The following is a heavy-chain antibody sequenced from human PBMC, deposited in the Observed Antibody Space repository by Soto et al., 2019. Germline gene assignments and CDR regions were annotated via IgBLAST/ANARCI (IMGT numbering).Heavy chain of an antibody. V-gene: IGHV3-74*01. J-gene: IGHJ6*02. CDR2: IKSDGSDT. Sequence: EVQLVESGGGLVQPGGSLRLSCAASGFTFSNYWMHWVRQAPGKGLVWVSHIKSDGSDTSYADSVKGRFTISRDNAKKPVYLQMNRLRAEATAKYFCARAFGYSCGSTTYYYYAMEVWGRGTTVTVS. CDR3: ARAFGYSCGSTTYYYYAMEV. CDR1: GFTFSNYW. D-gene: IGHD5-18*01.